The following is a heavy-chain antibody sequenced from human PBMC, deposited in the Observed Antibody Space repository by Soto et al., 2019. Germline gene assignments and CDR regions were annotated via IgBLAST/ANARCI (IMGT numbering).Heavy chain of an antibody. V-gene: IGHV1-18*01. Sequence: ASVKVSCKASGYTFTSYGISWVRQAPGQGPEWMGWISAYNGNTNYAQKLQGRVTMTTDTSTSTAYMELRSLRSDDTAVYYCARVIPYCSSTSCRYDAFDIWGQGTMVTVSS. CDR1: GYTFTSYG. CDR2: ISAYNGNT. D-gene: IGHD2-2*01. CDR3: ARVIPYCSSTSCRYDAFDI. J-gene: IGHJ3*02.